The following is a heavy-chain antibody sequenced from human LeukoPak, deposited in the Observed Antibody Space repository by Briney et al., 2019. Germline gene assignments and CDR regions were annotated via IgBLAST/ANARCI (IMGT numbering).Heavy chain of an antibody. CDR1: GYSFVLYG. CDR3: ASYLVVRGVIITGDAFDI. J-gene: IGHJ3*02. D-gene: IGHD3-10*01. V-gene: IGHV1-2*03. Sequence: GSSVKVSCKASGYSFVLYGISWVLQAPGQGLEAMVWINPNSGGTNYAKKFQGRVTMTRDTSISTAYMELSRLRSDDTAVYYCASYLVVRGVIITGDAFDIWGQGTMVTVSS. CDR2: INPNSGGT.